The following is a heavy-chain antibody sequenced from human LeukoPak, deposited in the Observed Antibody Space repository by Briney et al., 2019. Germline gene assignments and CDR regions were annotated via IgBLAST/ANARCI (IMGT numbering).Heavy chain of an antibody. CDR1: GGSISSYY. CDR2: IYYSGST. V-gene: IGHV4-59*08. J-gene: IGHJ4*02. CDR3: ARHSCSGGSCPGYFDY. Sequence: SETLSLTCTVSGGSISSYYWSWIRQPPGKGLEWIGYIYYSGSTNYNPSLKSRVTISVDTSKNQFSLKLSSVTAADTAVYYCARHSCSGGSCPGYFDYWGQGTLVTVSS. D-gene: IGHD2-15*01.